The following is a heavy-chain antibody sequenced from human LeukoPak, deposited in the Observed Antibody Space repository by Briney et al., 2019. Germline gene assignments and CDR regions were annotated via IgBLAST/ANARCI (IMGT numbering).Heavy chain of an antibody. CDR2: FTGRPGRT. V-gene: IGHV3-23*01. CDR1: GFTFTNYA. J-gene: IGHJ4*02. Sequence: LTGGSLRLSCETSGFTFTNYAMSWVRQAPGKGLEWLSAFTGRPGRTYYADSVRGRFTISRDTSKNTLFLEMSSLRVEDTAIYFCAKDHLLCTSTSCYIDYFDSWGQGTLVTVSS. CDR3: AKDHLLCTSTSCYIDYFDS. D-gene: IGHD2-2*02.